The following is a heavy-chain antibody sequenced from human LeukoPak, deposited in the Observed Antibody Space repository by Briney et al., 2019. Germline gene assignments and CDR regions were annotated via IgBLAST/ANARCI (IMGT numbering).Heavy chain of an antibody. CDR1: GYTFTSYY. V-gene: IGHV1-46*01. D-gene: IGHD6-13*01. CDR3: ARDPYSNTWALDY. J-gene: IGHJ4*02. Sequence: EASVKVSCKASGYTFTSYYIHWVRQAPGQGLEWMGIINPSGGSTTYAQKFQGRVTMTRDTSTSTVYMELSSLRSEDTAVYYCARDPYSNTWALDYWGQETLVTVSS. CDR2: INPSGGST.